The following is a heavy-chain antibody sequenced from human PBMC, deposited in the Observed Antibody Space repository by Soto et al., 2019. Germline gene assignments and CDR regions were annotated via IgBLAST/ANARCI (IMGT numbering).Heavy chain of an antibody. CDR2: IYYSGST. D-gene: IGHD4-17*01. Sequence: PSETLSLTCTVSGGSISSGDYYWSWIRQPPGKGLEWIWYIYYSGSTYYNPSLKSRVTISVDTSKNQFSLKLSSVTAADTAVYYCASTDYGGYYYYGMDVWGQGTTVTVSS. CDR1: GGSISSGDYY. V-gene: IGHV4-30-4*01. CDR3: ASTDYGGYYYYGMDV. J-gene: IGHJ6*02.